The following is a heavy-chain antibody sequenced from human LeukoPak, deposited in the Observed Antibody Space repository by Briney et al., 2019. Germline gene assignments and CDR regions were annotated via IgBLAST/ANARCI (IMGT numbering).Heavy chain of an antibody. V-gene: IGHV3-7*03. D-gene: IGHD3-10*01. CDR1: GFTFSSYW. CDR2: IKQDGSEK. J-gene: IGHJ4*02. CDR3: ARSPSMVRGVIRVFDY. Sequence: GGSLRLSCAASGFTFSSYWMSWVRQAPGKGLEWVANIKQDGSEKYYVDSVKGRFTISRDNAKNSLYLQMNSLRAEDTAVYYCARSPSMVRGVIRVFDYWGQGTLVTVYS.